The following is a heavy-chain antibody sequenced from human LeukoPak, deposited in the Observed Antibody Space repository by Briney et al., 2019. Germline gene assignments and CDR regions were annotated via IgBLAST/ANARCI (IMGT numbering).Heavy chain of an antibody. CDR3: ARGGGTNDDFWSGYAYSFDY. D-gene: IGHD3-3*01. CDR1: GGSFSGYY. Sequence: SETLSLTCAVYGGSFSGYYWSWIRQPPGKGLEWIGEINHSGSTNYNPSLKSRVTISVDTSKNEVSLKLTSVTAADTAVYFCARGGGTNDDFWSGYAYSFDYWGQGALVTVSS. J-gene: IGHJ4*02. CDR2: INHSGST. V-gene: IGHV4-34*01.